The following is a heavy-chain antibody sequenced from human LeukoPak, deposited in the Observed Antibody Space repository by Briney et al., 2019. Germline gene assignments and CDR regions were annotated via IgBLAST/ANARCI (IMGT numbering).Heavy chain of an antibody. J-gene: IGHJ4*02. CDR3: ARYLTSGGWLYFDY. Sequence: SETLSLTCTVSGGSITSYSWSWIRQPPGKGLEWIGYIYYSGGTNYNPSLKSRVTISLDTSKNQFSLNLSSVTAADTAVYYCARYLTSGGWLYFDYWGQGTLVTVSS. V-gene: IGHV4-59*08. D-gene: IGHD6-19*01. CDR2: IYYSGGT. CDR1: GGSITSYS.